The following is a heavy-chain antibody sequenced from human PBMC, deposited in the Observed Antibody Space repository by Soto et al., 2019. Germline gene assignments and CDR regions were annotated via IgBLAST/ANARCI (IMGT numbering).Heavy chain of an antibody. CDR3: ARVVVVIPPGYYYAMDV. V-gene: IGHV3-48*02. D-gene: IGHD3-22*01. Sequence: GSLRLCCAASGFTFSSFHMNWVRQAPGRGLEWVAYITSSSDTIYYSDSVKGRFTISRDNGKNSLFLQMNSLRDEDTAVYYCARVVVVIPPGYYYAMDVWGQGTTVTV. J-gene: IGHJ6*02. CDR2: ITSSSDTI. CDR1: GFTFSSFH.